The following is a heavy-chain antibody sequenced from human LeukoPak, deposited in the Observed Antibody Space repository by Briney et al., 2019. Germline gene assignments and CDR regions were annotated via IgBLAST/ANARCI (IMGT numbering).Heavy chain of an antibody. CDR1: GFIFSNYA. Sequence: GGSLRLSCAAAGFIFSNYAMSWVRQVPGRGLEWVSTISSRGDRTYGADSVKGRFTISRDNSKNSLYLQMNTVRTEHTAVYYCVKGPRPDITVAHTVENWGQGTLVTVSS. V-gene: IGHV3-23*01. J-gene: IGHJ4*02. CDR3: VKGPRPDITVAHTVEN. CDR2: ISSRGDRT. D-gene: IGHD6-19*01.